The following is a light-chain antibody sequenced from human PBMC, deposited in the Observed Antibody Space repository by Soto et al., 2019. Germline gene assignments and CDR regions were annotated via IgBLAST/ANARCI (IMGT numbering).Light chain of an antibody. J-gene: IGLJ2*01. CDR1: SRDFGADNR. V-gene: IGLV2-11*01. CDR2: DVS. CDR3: CSYGGSVI. Sequence: QSALTQPRSVSGSPGQSVTISCSGPSRDFGADNRVAWYQQYPDKAPEVMIYDVSQRPSGVPARFSGSKSGNTASLTISGLQAEDEADYYCCSYGGSVIFGGGTKLTVL.